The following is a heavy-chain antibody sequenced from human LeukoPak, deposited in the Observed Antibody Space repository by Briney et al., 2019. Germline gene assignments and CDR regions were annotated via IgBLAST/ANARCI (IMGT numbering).Heavy chain of an antibody. V-gene: IGHV5-51*01. CDR1: GYNFATYW. Sequence: GESLKISCQGSGYNFATYWIGWVRQMPGIGLEWMGIVYPGDSDTRYSPSFQGQVTISVDKSISTAFLQWSSLEAADTAMYYCVRQGGASSSWYNSRNHGMDVWGQGTTVTVSS. CDR3: VRQGGASSSWYNSRNHGMDV. D-gene: IGHD6-13*01. CDR2: VYPGDSDT. J-gene: IGHJ6*01.